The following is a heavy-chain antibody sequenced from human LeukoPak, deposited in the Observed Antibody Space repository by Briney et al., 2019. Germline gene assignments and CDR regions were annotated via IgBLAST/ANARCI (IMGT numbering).Heavy chain of an antibody. CDR3: ARGGLSAWSDHHYYYFDV. Sequence: GASVKVSCKASGYTFTSYDINWVRQATGQGLEWMGWMNPNSGNTGYAQKFQGRVTMTRNTSISTAYMELSSLTSDDTAVYYCARGGLSAWSDHHYYYFDVWGKGTTVTVSS. J-gene: IGHJ6*03. V-gene: IGHV1-8*01. CDR1: GYTFTSYD. CDR2: MNPNSGNT. D-gene: IGHD1-1*01.